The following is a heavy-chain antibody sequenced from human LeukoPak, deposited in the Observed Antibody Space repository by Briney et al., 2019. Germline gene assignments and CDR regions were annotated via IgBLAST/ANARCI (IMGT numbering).Heavy chain of an antibody. CDR2: IYHSGST. J-gene: IGHJ5*02. D-gene: IGHD3-16*02. Sequence: SETLSLTCTVSGGSISSYYWGWIRQPPGKGLEWIGSIYHSGSTYYNPSLKSRVTISVDTSKNQFSLKLSSVTAADTAVYYCARGKDYVWGSYRYLNWFDPWGQGTLVTVSS. CDR1: GGSISSYY. V-gene: IGHV4-38-2*02. CDR3: ARGKDYVWGSYRYLNWFDP.